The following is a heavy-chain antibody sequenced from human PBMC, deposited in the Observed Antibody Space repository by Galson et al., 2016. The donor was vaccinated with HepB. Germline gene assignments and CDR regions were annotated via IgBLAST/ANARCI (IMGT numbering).Heavy chain of an antibody. V-gene: IGHV3-7*03. Sequence: SLRLSCAASGFPFSTYCMTWVRQAPGKGPEWVAVIKPDGREIQYVDSVKGRFTISRDDGKNSLYLQMNSLRPADTAFYYCAREGRTGTSSYMGYWGQGTLVTVSS. CDR3: AREGRTGTSSYMGY. CDR2: IKPDGREI. D-gene: IGHD2-2*01. J-gene: IGHJ4*02. CDR1: GFPFSTYC.